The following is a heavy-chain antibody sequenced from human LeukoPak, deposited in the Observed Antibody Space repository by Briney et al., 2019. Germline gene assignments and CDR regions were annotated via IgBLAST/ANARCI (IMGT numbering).Heavy chain of an antibody. CDR2: IRYDGSNK. CDR1: GFTFSSYG. V-gene: IGHV3-30*02. J-gene: IGHJ6*02. D-gene: IGHD2-2*01. CDR3: IVVPAAMWGRYGMDV. Sequence: PGGSLRLSCAASGFTFSSYGMHWVRQAPGKGLEWVAFIRYDGSNKYYADSVKGRFTISRDNSKNTLYLQMNSLRAGDTAVYYCIVVPAAMWGRYGMDVWGQGTTVTVSS.